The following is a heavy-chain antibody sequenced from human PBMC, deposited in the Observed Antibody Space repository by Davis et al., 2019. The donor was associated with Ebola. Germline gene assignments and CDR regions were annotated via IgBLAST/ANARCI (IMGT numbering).Heavy chain of an antibody. J-gene: IGHJ5*02. CDR3: AKGGLHNWNPLES. V-gene: IGHV3-30*18. D-gene: IGHD1-20*01. Sequence: PGGSLRLSCAASGFTFSNHGMHWVRQAPGKGLEWVAVISYDERDAYLGDSVKGRFTISRDNSKNTVYLQMNSLRGEDTAVYYCAKGGLHNWNPLESWGQGTLVVVSS. CDR2: ISYDERDA. CDR1: GFTFSNHG.